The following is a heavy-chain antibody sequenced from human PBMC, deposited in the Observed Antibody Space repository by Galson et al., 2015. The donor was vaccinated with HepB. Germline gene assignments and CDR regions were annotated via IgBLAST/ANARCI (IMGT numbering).Heavy chain of an antibody. CDR1: GFTVSSNY. J-gene: IGHJ4*02. Sequence: SLRLSCAASGFTVSSNYMSWVRQAPGKGLAWVSVIYSGGSTFYADSVKGRFTISRDNSKNTLYLQMNSLRAEDTAVYYCARDGYYYGQFDYWGQGTLVTVSS. V-gene: IGHV3-53*01. D-gene: IGHD5-18*01. CDR2: IYSGGST. CDR3: ARDGYYYGQFDY.